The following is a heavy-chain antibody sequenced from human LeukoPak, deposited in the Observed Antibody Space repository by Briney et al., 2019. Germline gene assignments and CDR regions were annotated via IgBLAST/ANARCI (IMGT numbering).Heavy chain of an antibody. CDR1: GYTFTSYG. CDR2: ISAYNGNT. V-gene: IGHV1-18*04. D-gene: IGHD6-13*01. CDR3: ARVEAAAGFDAFDI. Sequence: ASVKVSCKASGYTFTSYGISWVRQAPGQGLEWMGWISAYNGNTNYAQKLQGRVTMTTDTSTSTAYMELRGLRSDDTAVYYCARVEAAAGFDAFDIWGQGTMVTVSS. J-gene: IGHJ3*02.